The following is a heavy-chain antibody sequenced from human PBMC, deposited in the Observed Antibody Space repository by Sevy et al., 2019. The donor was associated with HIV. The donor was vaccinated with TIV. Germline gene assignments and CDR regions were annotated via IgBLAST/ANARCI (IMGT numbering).Heavy chain of an antibody. V-gene: IGHV3-11*01. J-gene: IGHJ3*02. Sequence: GGSLRLSCAASGFTFSDYYMSWIRQAPGKGLEWVSYISSSGSTIYYADSVKGRFTISRDNAKKSLSLQMNSLRAEDTAVYYCTRGYYDSSGYLDAFDIWGQGTMVTVSS. D-gene: IGHD3-22*01. CDR1: GFTFSDYY. CDR2: ISSSGSTI. CDR3: TRGYYDSSGYLDAFDI.